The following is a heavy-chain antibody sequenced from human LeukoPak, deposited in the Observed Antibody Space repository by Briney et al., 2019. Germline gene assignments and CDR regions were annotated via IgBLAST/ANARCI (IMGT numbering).Heavy chain of an antibody. J-gene: IGHJ4*02. CDR2: LYRDGNT. Sequence: ETLSPTCTVSGGSISSYYWSWIRQPAGKGLEWVSVLYRDGNTYYADSVKGRFTISRDNSENTLSLQMKSLGVEDTAVYYCARGGGAFCGNDCYRNFDSWGQGTLVTVSS. CDR1: GGSISSYY. CDR3: ARGGGAFCGNDCYRNFDS. D-gene: IGHD2-21*02. V-gene: IGHV3-66*01.